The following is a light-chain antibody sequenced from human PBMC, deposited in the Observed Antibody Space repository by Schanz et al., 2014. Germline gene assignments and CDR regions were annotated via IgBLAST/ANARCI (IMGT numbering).Light chain of an antibody. CDR2: DVS. CDR1: ILSFFFSNY. CDR3: SSYTSSSTLNVV. V-gene: IGLV2-14*03. J-gene: IGLJ2*01. Sequence: AALTQPASVSWSPFPSLPLSFPGTILSFFFSNYVTWYQQYPGKAPKVIIYDVSDRPSGVSNRFSGSKSGNTASLTISGLQPEDEADDYCSSYTSSSTLNVVFGGGTKLTVL.